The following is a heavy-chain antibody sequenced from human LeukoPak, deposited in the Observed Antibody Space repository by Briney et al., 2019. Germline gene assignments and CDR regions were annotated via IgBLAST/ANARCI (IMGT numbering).Heavy chain of an antibody. J-gene: IGHJ6*03. V-gene: IGHV3-23*01. Sequence: WGSLTLSCADSGFTFSSYAISWVRPAPGQGREWCSTISGSGGNTYYAEHVKGRFTISRDKSKNTLYLEMSSLRAEDTAVYYCARDRGVSYYSYYMDVWGKGTTVTVSS. CDR3: ARDRGVSYYSYYMDV. D-gene: IGHD2-8*01. CDR2: ISGSGGNT. CDR1: GFTFSSYA.